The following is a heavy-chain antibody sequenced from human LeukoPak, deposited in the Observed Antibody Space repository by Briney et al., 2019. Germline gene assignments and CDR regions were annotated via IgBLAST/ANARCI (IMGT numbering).Heavy chain of an antibody. D-gene: IGHD2-21*01. Sequence: GGSLRLSCAASGFPISAYFMHWVRQAPGKGLEWVADIASDGSHTFYAEPVKGRFTISRDNSKNTLYLQMDSLRAEDAAVYFCARERQDTVLHSGAFDIWGQGTMVTVSS. V-gene: IGHV3-30-3*01. CDR3: ARERQDTVLHSGAFDI. CDR2: IASDGSHT. J-gene: IGHJ3*02. CDR1: GFPISAYF.